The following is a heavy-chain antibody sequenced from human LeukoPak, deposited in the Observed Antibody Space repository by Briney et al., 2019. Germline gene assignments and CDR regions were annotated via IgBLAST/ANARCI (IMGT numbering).Heavy chain of an antibody. J-gene: IGHJ4*02. CDR2: INHSGST. V-gene: IGHV4-34*01. CDR1: GGSFSGYY. Sequence: PSETLSLTCAVYGGSFSGYYWSWIRQPPGKGLEWIGEINHSGSTNYNPSLKSRVTISVDTSKNQFSLKLSSVTAADTAVYYCARDRTPTYYYDSSGYYLYFDYWGQGTLVTVSS. CDR3: ARDRTPTYYYDSSGYYLYFDY. D-gene: IGHD3-22*01.